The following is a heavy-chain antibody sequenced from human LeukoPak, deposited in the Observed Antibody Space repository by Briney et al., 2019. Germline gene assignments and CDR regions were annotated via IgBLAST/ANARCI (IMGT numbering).Heavy chain of an antibody. CDR3: ARDPCSSTSCYGGGYFDY. Sequence: TGGSLSLSCVASGFTFSSYAMHWVRQAPGKGLEWVAVISYDGNNRYYADSVKGRFTISRDNSKNTLYLQMNSLRAEDTAVYYCARDPCSSTSCYGGGYFDYWGQGTLVTVSS. J-gene: IGHJ4*02. CDR1: GFTFSSYA. V-gene: IGHV3-30*01. D-gene: IGHD2-2*01. CDR2: ISYDGNNR.